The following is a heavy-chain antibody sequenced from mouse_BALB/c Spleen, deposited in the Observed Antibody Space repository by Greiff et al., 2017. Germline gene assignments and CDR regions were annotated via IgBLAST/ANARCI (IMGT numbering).Heavy chain of an antibody. CDR3: TRIHYYGYGVAY. CDR2: IYPGNSDT. V-gene: IGHV1-5*01. CDR1: GYSFTSYW. J-gene: IGHJ3*01. D-gene: IGHD1-2*01. Sequence: VQLQQSGTVLARPGASVKMSCKASGYSFTSYWMHWVKQRPGQGLEWIGAIYPGNSDTSYNQKFKGKAKLTAVTSASTAYIELSSLTNEDSAVYYCTRIHYYGYGVAYWGQGTLVTVSA.